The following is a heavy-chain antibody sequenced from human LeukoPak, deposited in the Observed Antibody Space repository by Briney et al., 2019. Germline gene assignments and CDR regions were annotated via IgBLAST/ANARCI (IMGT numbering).Heavy chain of an antibody. V-gene: IGHV3-48*03. CDR1: GFTFSSYE. CDR3: VVEASFDY. CDR2: ISSSGSTI. J-gene: IGHJ4*02. Sequence: PGGSLRLSCAASGFTFSSYEMNWVRQAPGKGLEWVSYISSSGSTIYYADSVKGRFTISRDNAKNSLYLQMNSLRAEGTAVYYCVVEASFDYWGQGTLVTVSS.